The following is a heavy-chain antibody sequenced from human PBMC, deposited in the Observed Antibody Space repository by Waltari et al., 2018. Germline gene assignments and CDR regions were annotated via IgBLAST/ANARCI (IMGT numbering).Heavy chain of an antibody. CDR3: ARGPPRANYMDV. D-gene: IGHD1-26*01. CDR1: GGSFSGYY. Sequence: QVQLQQWGVGLLKPSETLSLTCAVYGGSFSGYYWSWIRQPPGKGLEWIGEINHSGSTNYNPSLKSRVTISVDTSKNQFSLKLSSVTAADTAVYYCARGPPRANYMDVWGKGTTVTVSS. J-gene: IGHJ6*03. CDR2: INHSGST. V-gene: IGHV4-34*01.